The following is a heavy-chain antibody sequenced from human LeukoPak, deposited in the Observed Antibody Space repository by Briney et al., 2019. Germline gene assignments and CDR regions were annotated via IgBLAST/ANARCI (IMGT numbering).Heavy chain of an antibody. Sequence: GESLKISCKGSGYSFTSYWIGWVRQMPGKGLEWMGIIYPGDSDTRYSPSFQGQVTISADKSISTAYLQWSSLKASDTAMYYCARRASYYYDSSGHIDYWGQETLVIVSS. CDR2: IYPGDSDT. V-gene: IGHV5-51*01. J-gene: IGHJ4*02. D-gene: IGHD3-22*01. CDR3: ARRASYYYDSSGHIDY. CDR1: GYSFTSYW.